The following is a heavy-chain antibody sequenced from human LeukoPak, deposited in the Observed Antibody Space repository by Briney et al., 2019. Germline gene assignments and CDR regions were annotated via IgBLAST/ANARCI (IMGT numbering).Heavy chain of an antibody. CDR3: AKGTQGIAAAGTTYYSDY. D-gene: IGHD6-13*01. CDR2: ISGSGGST. Sequence: GGSLRLSCAASGFTFNRNAISWVRQAPGKGLEWVSAISGSGGSTYYADSVKGRFTISRDNSKNTLYLQMNSLRAEDTAVYYCAKGTQGIAAAGTTYYSDYWGQGTLVTVSS. CDR1: GFTFNRNA. J-gene: IGHJ4*02. V-gene: IGHV3-23*01.